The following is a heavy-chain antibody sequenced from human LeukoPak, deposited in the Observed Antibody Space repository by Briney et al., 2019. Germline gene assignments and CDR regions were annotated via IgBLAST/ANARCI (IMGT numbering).Heavy chain of an antibody. CDR1: GYTFTSYD. V-gene: IGHV1-8*01. Sequence: ASVKVSCKASGYTFTSYDINWVRQATGQGLEWMGWMNPNSGNTGYAQQFQGRLTMTRDTSISTAYMELSSLRSEDTAVYYCGSFRGYSSWGQGDLVTVSS. CDR3: GSFRGYSS. D-gene: IGHD5-18*01. CDR2: MNPNSGNT. J-gene: IGHJ4*02.